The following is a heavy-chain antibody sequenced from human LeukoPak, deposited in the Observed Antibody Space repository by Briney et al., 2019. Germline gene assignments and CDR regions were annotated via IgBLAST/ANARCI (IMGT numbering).Heavy chain of an antibody. CDR2: IYSGGST. CDR1: GFTFSSYS. Sequence: GGSLRLSCAASGFTFSSYSMNWVRRAPGKGLEWVSVIYSGGSTYYADSVKGRFTISRHNSKNTLYLQMNSLRAEDTAVYYCASIANYYYYYYMDVWGKGTTVTVSS. CDR3: ASIANYYYYYYMDV. V-gene: IGHV3-53*04. J-gene: IGHJ6*03.